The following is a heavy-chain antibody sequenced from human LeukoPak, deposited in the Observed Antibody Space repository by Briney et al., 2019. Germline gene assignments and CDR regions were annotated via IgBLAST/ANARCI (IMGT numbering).Heavy chain of an antibody. V-gene: IGHV3-48*01. J-gene: IGHJ6*03. CDR1: GFTFSSYS. CDR2: ISSSSSTI. D-gene: IGHD2-15*01. Sequence: GGSLRLSCAASGFTFSSYSMNWVRQAPGKGLEWVSYISSSSSTIYYADSVKGRFTISRDNAKNSLYLQMNSLRAEDTAVYYCARAGYCSGGSCWDYYYYMDVWGKGTTVTVSS. CDR3: ARAGYCSGGSCWDYYYYMDV.